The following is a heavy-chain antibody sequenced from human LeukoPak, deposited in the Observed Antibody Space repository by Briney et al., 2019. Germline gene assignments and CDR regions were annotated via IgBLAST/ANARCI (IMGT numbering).Heavy chain of an antibody. CDR1: GGSISSYY. V-gene: IGHV4-59*12. Sequence: PSETLSLTCTVSGGSISSYYWSWIRQPPGKGLEWIGYIYHSGSTYYNPSLKSRVTISVDRSKNQFSLKLSSVTAADTAVYYCARDGLLTGIDYWGQGTLATVSS. J-gene: IGHJ4*02. D-gene: IGHD3-9*01. CDR3: ARDGLLTGIDY. CDR2: IYHSGST.